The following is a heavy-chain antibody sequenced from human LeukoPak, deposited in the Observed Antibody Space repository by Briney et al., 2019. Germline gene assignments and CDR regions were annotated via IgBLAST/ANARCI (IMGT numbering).Heavy chain of an antibody. CDR1: GSTSSTNG. CDR2: IPYDGSDI. Sequence: GGSLRLSRAASGSTSSTNGIYWVRQAPGKGLEWVAFIPYDGSDIYYVDSVKGRFTISRDNTKNTVYLQMVSVRGDDTAVYYCAKESTASYFFDYWGQGALVTVSS. D-gene: IGHD2-21*02. J-gene: IGHJ4*02. CDR3: AKESTASYFFDY. V-gene: IGHV3-30*02.